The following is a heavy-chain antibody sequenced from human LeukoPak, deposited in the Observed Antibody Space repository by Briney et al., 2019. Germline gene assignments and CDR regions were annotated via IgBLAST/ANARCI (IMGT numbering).Heavy chain of an antibody. Sequence: GASVKVSCRASGYTFTNYYIHWVRQAPGQGLEWMGILNPSDGTTRYSQKFQGRVTMTRDTSTSTVYMELSSLRSDDTAVYYCARYYYDSSGYYSHDYWGQGTLVTVSS. CDR1: GYTFTNYY. J-gene: IGHJ4*02. CDR2: LNPSDGTT. D-gene: IGHD3-22*01. V-gene: IGHV1-46*01. CDR3: ARYYYDSSGYYSHDY.